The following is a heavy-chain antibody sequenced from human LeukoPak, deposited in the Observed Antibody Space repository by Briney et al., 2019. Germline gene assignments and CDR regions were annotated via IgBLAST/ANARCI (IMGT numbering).Heavy chain of an antibody. CDR1: GFTFDDYA. CDR2: ISWSSGSI. D-gene: IGHD6-19*01. CDR3: AKDRGAGWYGSNWFDP. V-gene: IGHV3-9*01. J-gene: IGHJ5*02. Sequence: PGGSLRLSCAASGFTFDDYAMHWVRQAPGKGLEWVSGISWSSGSIGYADSVKGRFTISRDNAKNSLYLQMNSLRAEDTALYYCAKDRGAGWYGSNWFDPWGQGTLVTVSS.